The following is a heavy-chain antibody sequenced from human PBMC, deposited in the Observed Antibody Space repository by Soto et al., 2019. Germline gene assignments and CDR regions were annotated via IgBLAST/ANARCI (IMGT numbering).Heavy chain of an antibody. CDR3: ARSITGANSMDV. CDR1: GGTFSSYT. V-gene: IGHV1-69*02. J-gene: IGHJ6*04. Sequence: SVKVSCKASGGTFSSYTVSWVRQAPGQGLEWMGRIIPILGIANYAQKFQGRVTITADKSTSTAYMELSSLRSEDTAVYYCARSITGANSMDVWGKGTTVTVSS. D-gene: IGHD1-7*01. CDR2: IIPILGIA.